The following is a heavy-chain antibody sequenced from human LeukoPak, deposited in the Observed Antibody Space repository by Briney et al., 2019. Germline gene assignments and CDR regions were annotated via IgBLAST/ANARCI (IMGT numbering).Heavy chain of an antibody. CDR1: GFTFSSYW. CDR3: ARGSQASYYYDSSGIYYMDV. Sequence: AGSLRLSCAASGFTFSSYWMSWVRQAPGKGLEWVANIKHSGIEKYYVDSVKGRFTISRDNAKNSLYLQMNSLRAEDTAVYYCARGSQASYYYDSSGIYYMDVWGKRTTVTVSS. J-gene: IGHJ6*03. V-gene: IGHV3-7*01. CDR2: IKHSGIEK. D-gene: IGHD3-22*01.